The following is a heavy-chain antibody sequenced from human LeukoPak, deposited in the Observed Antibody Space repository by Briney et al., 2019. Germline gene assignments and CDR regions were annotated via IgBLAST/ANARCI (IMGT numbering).Heavy chain of an antibody. CDR2: IKKDGTEK. V-gene: IGHV3-7*01. J-gene: IGHJ5*02. Sequence: GGSLRLSCAASRYTFSSYWMSWVRQAPGKGLEWVANIKKDGTEKKYVDSVKGRFTISRDNAKNSLYLQMNSLRAEDTALYYCAREGGSGWYSGWFDPWGQGTLVTVSS. CDR1: RYTFSSYW. D-gene: IGHD6-19*01. CDR3: AREGGSGWYSGWFDP.